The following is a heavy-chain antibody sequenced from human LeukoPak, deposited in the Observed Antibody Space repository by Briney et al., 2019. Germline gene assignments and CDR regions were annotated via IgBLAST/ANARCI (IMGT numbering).Heavy chain of an antibody. CDR1: GVTLSSYA. J-gene: IGHJ4*02. Sequence: PGGSLRLSCAASGVTLSSYAMSWVRQAPGKGLEWVSAISGSGGSTYYADSVKGRFTISRDNSKNTLYLQMNSLRAEDTAVYYCAKWSRSYCGGDCRYYFDYWGQGPLVTVSS. D-gene: IGHD2-21*02. CDR2: ISGSGGST. CDR3: AKWSRSYCGGDCRYYFDY. V-gene: IGHV3-23*01.